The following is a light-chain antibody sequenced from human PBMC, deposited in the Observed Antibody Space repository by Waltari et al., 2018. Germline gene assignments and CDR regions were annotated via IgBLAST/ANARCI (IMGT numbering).Light chain of an antibody. CDR1: QSVSSY. Sequence: EIVLTQSPATLSLSPGERATLSCRASQSVSSYLAWYQQKPGQAPRLLIYDASNRATGIPARFSGSGSGTDFTLTIASLQPEDFGTFFCQQSFTFPYTFGPGTKLEI. CDR3: QQSFTFPYT. J-gene: IGKJ2*01. V-gene: IGKV3-11*01. CDR2: DAS.